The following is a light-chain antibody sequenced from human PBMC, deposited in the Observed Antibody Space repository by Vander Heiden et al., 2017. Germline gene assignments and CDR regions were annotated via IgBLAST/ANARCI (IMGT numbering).Light chain of an antibody. J-gene: IGLJ2*01. Sequence: SYELTQPPSVSVSPGQTASITCSGGKLGDKYACWYQQKPGQSPVLVIYQDSKRPSGIPERFSGSNSGNTATLTISGTQAMDEADYYCQAWDSSTVVFGGGTKLTGL. CDR1: KLGDKY. CDR3: QAWDSSTVV. CDR2: QDS. V-gene: IGLV3-1*01.